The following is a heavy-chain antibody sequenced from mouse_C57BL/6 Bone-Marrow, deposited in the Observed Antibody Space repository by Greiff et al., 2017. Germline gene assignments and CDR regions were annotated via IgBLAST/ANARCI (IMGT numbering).Heavy chain of an antibody. CDR1: GFSLTSYG. J-gene: IGHJ4*01. Sequence: QVQLKQSGPGLVQPSQSLSISCTASGFSLTSYGVHWVRQSPGKGLEWLGVIWSGGSTDYNAAFISRLSISKDNSKSQVFFKMNSLQADDTAIYYCARRDLYAMDYWGQGTSVTVSS. V-gene: IGHV2-2*01. D-gene: IGHD3-3*01. CDR2: IWSGGST. CDR3: ARRDLYAMDY.